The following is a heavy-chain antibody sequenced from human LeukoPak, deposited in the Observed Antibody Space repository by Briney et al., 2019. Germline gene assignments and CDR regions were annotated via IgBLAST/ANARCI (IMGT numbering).Heavy chain of an antibody. D-gene: IGHD5-18*01. V-gene: IGHV3-48*04. CDR2: ISGSGSSI. CDR3: AREPVHNYGDPPFDY. Sequence: PGGSLRLSCAVSGFTFSSYWMNWVRQAPGKGLEWVSYISGSGSSIYYADSVKGRFTVSRENAKNSLHLQMNSLRADDTALYYCAREPVHNYGDPPFDYWGQGTLVTVSS. CDR1: GFTFSSYW. J-gene: IGHJ4*02.